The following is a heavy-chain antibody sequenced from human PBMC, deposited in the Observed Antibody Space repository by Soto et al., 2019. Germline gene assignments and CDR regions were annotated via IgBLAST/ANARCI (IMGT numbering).Heavy chain of an antibody. CDR3: ARDKCIVGATTRYYYYYYGMDV. Sequence: QVQLVESGGGVVQPGRSLRLSCAASGFTFSSYAMHWVRQAPGKGLEWVAVISYDGSNKYYADSVKGRFTISRDNSKNTLYLQMNSLRAEDTAVYYCARDKCIVGATTRYYYYYYGMDVWGQGTTVTVSS. J-gene: IGHJ6*02. D-gene: IGHD1-26*01. CDR1: GFTFSSYA. CDR2: ISYDGSNK. V-gene: IGHV3-30-3*01.